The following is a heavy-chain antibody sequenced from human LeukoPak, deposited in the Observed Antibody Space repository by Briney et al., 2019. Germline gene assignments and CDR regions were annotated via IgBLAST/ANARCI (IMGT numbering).Heavy chain of an antibody. D-gene: IGHD1-26*01. CDR3: ARDGIVGSPLFKFDY. V-gene: IGHV3-30-3*01. CDR2: ISFDGGNK. J-gene: IGHJ4*02. CDR1: GFTFNNYA. Sequence: GGSLRLSCAASGFTFNNYAIHWVRQAPGKGLAWVAIISFDGGNKYYADSVKGRFTISRDNSKNTLYLQMNSLRAEDTAVYYCARDGIVGSPLFKFDYWGQGTLVTVSS.